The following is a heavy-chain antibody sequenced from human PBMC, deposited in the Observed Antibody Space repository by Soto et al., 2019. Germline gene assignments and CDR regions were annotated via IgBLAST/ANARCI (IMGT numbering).Heavy chain of an antibody. CDR3: ASSKHIAVAGPIDY. V-gene: IGHV1-69*12. CDR1: GGTFSSYD. J-gene: IGHJ4*02. CDR2: IIPSYGTA. Sequence: QVQLVQSGGEVKKPGSSLKVSCKASGGTFSSYDISWVRQAPGHGLEWMGGIIPSYGTANYAQKFQGRVTITADESTSTAYMELSSLRSEDTAVYYCASSKHIAVAGPIDYWVQGTLVTVSS. D-gene: IGHD6-19*01.